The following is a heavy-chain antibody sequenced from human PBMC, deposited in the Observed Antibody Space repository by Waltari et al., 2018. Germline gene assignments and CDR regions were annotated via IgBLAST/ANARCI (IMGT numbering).Heavy chain of an antibody. V-gene: IGHV3-73*01. Sequence: EVQLVESGGGFVQPGGSLKLCCAASGFTFSGSAMHWVRQASGKGLEGVGRIRNKANNYATAYAASVKGRFTISRDDSKNTAYLQMNSLKTEDTAVYYCTRLNAYGMDVWGQGTTVTVSS. J-gene: IGHJ6*02. CDR3: TRLNAYGMDV. CDR1: GFTFSGSA. D-gene: IGHD2-8*01. CDR2: IRNKANNYAT.